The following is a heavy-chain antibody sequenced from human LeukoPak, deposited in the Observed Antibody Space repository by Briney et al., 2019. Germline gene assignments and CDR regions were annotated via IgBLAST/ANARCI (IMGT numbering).Heavy chain of an antibody. Sequence: SETLSLTCTVSGGSISSGGYYWSWIRQHPGKGLEWIGYIYYSGSTYYNPSLKRRVTISVDTSKNQFSLKLSSVTAADTAVYYCARVLEGGYCSGGSCFNPNAWGAFDIWGQGTMVTVSS. CDR1: GGSISSGGYY. V-gene: IGHV4-31*03. D-gene: IGHD2-15*01. CDR3: ARVLEGGYCSGGSCFNPNAWGAFDI. J-gene: IGHJ3*02. CDR2: IYYSGST.